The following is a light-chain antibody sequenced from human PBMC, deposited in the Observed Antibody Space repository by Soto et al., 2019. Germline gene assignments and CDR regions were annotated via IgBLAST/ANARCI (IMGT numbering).Light chain of an antibody. CDR3: QLYGSSPLT. Sequence: EIVLTQSPGTLSLSPGESATLSCRATQSVSSSFLAWYQQKPGLAPRLLIYGASTRATGIPDRFSGSGSGTDFTLTISRLEPEDFAVYYCQLYGSSPLTFGPATKVDIQ. CDR2: GAS. V-gene: IGKV3-20*01. CDR1: QSVSSSF. J-gene: IGKJ3*01.